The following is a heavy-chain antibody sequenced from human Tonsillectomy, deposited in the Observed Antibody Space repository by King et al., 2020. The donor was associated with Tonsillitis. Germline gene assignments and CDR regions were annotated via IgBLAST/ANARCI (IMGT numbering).Heavy chain of an antibody. Sequence: DVQLVESGGGLVQPGGSLRLSCAASGFTFSSYAMSWVRQAPGKGLEWVSAISGSGGSTYYADSVKGRFTISRDNSKNTLYLQMNSLRAEDTAVYYCWRANSSRSGGRLDYWGQGTLVTVSS. CDR3: WRANSSRSGGRLDY. CDR2: ISGSGGST. V-gene: IGHV3-23*04. CDR1: GFTFSSYA. D-gene: IGHD6-13*01. J-gene: IGHJ4*02.